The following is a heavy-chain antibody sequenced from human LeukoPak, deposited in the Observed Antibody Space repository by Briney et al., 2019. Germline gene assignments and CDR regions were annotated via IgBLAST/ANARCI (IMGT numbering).Heavy chain of an antibody. J-gene: IGHJ6*03. CDR2: IYPGDSDT. CDR3: ARHRDSSGRGDYYYYMDV. Sequence: GESLKISCKGPGYSYTSYWIGWVRQMPGKGLEWMGIIYPGDSDTRYSPSFQGQVTISADKSISTAYLQWSSLKASDTAMYYCARHRDSSGRGDYYYYMDVWGKGTTVTVSS. V-gene: IGHV5-51*01. D-gene: IGHD6-19*01. CDR1: GYSYTSYW.